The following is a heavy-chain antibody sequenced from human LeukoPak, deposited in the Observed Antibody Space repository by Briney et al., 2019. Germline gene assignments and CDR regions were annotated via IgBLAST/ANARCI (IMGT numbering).Heavy chain of an antibody. J-gene: IGHJ4*02. V-gene: IGHV1-2*02. Sequence: ASVTVSCKASGYTFTGYYMHWVRQAPGQGLEWMGWINPNSGGTNYAQKFQGRVTMTRDTSISTAYMELSRLRSDDTAVYYCARDRNYGSVFDYWGQGTLVTVSS. CDR3: ARDRNYGSVFDY. D-gene: IGHD3-10*01. CDR2: INPNSGGT. CDR1: GYTFTGYY.